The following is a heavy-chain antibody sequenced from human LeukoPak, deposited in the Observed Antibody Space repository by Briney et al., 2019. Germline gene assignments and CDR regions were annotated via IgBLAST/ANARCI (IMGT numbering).Heavy chain of an antibody. CDR3: ATLQVY. J-gene: IGHJ4*02. V-gene: IGHV3-23*01. CDR1: GFTISSYA. CDR2: ISGSGGST. Sequence: PGGSLRLSCAASGFTISSYAMSWVRQAPGKGLEWVSVISGSGGSTYYADSVKGRFTISRDNTKNTLFLQMNSLRADDTAFYYCATLQVYWGRGTLVTVSS.